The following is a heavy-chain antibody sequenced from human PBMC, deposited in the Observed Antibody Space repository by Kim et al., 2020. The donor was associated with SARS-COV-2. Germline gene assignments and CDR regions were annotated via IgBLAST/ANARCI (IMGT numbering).Heavy chain of an antibody. CDR3: ARVPRYSSSWYRYYFDY. D-gene: IGHD6-13*01. V-gene: IGHV4-34*01. J-gene: IGHJ4*02. Sequence: LKSRVNRSVDTSKNQFSLKLSSVTAADTAVYYCARVPRYSSSWYRYYFDYWGQGTLVTVSS.